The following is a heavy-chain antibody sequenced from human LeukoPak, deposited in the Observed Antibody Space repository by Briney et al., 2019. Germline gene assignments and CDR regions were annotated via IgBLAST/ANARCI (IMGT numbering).Heavy chain of an antibody. J-gene: IGHJ6*03. CDR3: ARSRQSVKGGYYYYMDV. V-gene: IGHV1-18*01. CDR2: ISAYNGNT. CDR1: GYTFTSYG. Sequence: ASVKVSCKASGYTFTSYGISRVRQAPGQGLEWMGWISAYNGNTNYAQKLQGRVTMTTDTSTSTAYMELRSLRSDDTAVYYCARSRQSVKGGYYYYMDVWGKGTTVTISS. D-gene: IGHD3-16*01.